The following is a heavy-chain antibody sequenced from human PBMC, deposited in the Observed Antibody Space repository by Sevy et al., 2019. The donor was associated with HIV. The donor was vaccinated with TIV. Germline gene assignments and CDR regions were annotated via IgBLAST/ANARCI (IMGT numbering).Heavy chain of an antibody. CDR3: ARDQAMATREAMNNYFDY. V-gene: IGHV3-21*01. Sequence: GGSLRLSCAASGFTFSSYSMNWVRQAPGKGLEWVSSISSSSSYIYYADSVKGRFTISRDNAKNSLYLQMNSLRAEDTAVYYCARDQAMATREAMNNYFDYRGQGTLVTVSS. D-gene: IGHD5-12*01. CDR2: ISSSSSYI. CDR1: GFTFSSYS. J-gene: IGHJ4*02.